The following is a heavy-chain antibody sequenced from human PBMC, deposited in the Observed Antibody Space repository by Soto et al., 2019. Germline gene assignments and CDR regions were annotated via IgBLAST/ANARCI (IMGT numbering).Heavy chain of an antibody. CDR3: ARERYDSSGYLDYYYGMDV. Sequence: PSETLSLTCTVSGGSISSGDYYWSWIRQPPGKGLEWIGYIYYSGSTNYNPSLKSRVTISVDTSKNQFSLKLSSVTAADTAVYYCARERYDSSGYLDYYYGMDVWGQGTTVTVSS. J-gene: IGHJ6*02. V-gene: IGHV4-30-4*02. CDR2: IYYSGST. D-gene: IGHD3-22*01. CDR1: GGSISSGDYY.